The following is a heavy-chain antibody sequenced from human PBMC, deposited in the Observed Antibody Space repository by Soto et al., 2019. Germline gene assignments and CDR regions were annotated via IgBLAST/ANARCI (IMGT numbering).Heavy chain of an antibody. V-gene: IGHV4-38-2*02. D-gene: IGHD6-13*01. J-gene: IGHJ5*02. Sequence: SDTLSLTCAVSGYSISSGYYWGWIRQPPGKGLEWIGSIYHSGSTYYNPSLKSRVTISVDTSKNQFSPKLSSVTAADTAVYYCARDKRRAAAGQNWFAPWGQGTLVTV. CDR2: IYHSGST. CDR3: ARDKRRAAAGQNWFAP. CDR1: GYSISSGYY.